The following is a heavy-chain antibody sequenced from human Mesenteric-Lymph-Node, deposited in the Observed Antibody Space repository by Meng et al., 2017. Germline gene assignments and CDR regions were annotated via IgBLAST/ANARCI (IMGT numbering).Heavy chain of an antibody. Sequence: ASVKVSCKASGYTFTSYYMHWMRQAPGQGLEWMGIINPSGGSTSYAQKFQGRVTMTRDTSTSTVYMELSSLRSEDTAVYYCARGYSGSYYYYYGMDVWGQGTTVTVSS. CDR2: INPSGGST. D-gene: IGHD1-26*01. J-gene: IGHJ6*02. CDR1: GYTFTSYY. V-gene: IGHV1-46*01. CDR3: ARGYSGSYYYYYGMDV.